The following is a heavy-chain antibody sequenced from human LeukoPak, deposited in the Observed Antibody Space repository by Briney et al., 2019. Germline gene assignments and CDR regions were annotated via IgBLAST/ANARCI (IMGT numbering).Heavy chain of an antibody. CDR1: GYSFTSYW. Sequence: GESLKISCKASGYSFTSYWIGWVRQMPGKGLEWMGIIYPGDSDTRYSPSFQGQVTISADKSISTAYLRWSSLKASDIAMYYCARVSDHYFDYWRQGTLATVSS. CDR3: ARVSDHYFDY. J-gene: IGHJ4*02. V-gene: IGHV5-51*01. D-gene: IGHD1-14*01. CDR2: IYPGDSDT.